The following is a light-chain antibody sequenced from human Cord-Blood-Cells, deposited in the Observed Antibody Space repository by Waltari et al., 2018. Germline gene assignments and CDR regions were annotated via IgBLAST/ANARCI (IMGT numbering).Light chain of an antibody. CDR3: QQYNSYSWT. Sequence: DIQMTQSPSTLSASVGDRVTITCRASQSFSSWLAWHQQKPGKAPKLLIYDASRLESGVPSRFRGSGSGTEFTLTISSLQPDDFATYYCQQYNSYSWTFGQGTKVEIK. CDR2: DAS. CDR1: QSFSSW. V-gene: IGKV1-5*01. J-gene: IGKJ1*01.